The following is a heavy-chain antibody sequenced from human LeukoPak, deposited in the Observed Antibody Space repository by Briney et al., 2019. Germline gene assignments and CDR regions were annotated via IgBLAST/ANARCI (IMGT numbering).Heavy chain of an antibody. CDR1: GYTFTSYA. J-gene: IGHJ6*02. V-gene: IGHV7-4-1*02. Sequence: ASVKVSCKASGYTFTSYAMNWVRQAPGQGLEWMGWINTNTGNPTYAQGFTGRFVFSLDTSVSTAYLQISSLKAEDTAVYYCARVGGPSAYSSGWYAARYYYYGMDVWGQGTTVTVSS. CDR2: INTNTGNP. D-gene: IGHD6-19*01. CDR3: ARVGGPSAYSSGWYAARYYYYGMDV.